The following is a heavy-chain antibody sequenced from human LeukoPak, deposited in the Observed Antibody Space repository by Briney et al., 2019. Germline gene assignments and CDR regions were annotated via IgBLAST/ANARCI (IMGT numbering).Heavy chain of an antibody. D-gene: IGHD1-26*01. J-gene: IGHJ4*02. CDR3: ARGVGAIDY. V-gene: IGHV1-2*02. Sequence: ASVKVSCKASGGTFSSYAISWVRQAPGQGLEWMGWINPNSGGTNYAQKFQGRVTMIRDTSISTAYMELSRLRSDDTAVYYCARGVGAIDYWGQGTLVTVSS. CDR2: INPNSGGT. CDR1: GGTFSSYA.